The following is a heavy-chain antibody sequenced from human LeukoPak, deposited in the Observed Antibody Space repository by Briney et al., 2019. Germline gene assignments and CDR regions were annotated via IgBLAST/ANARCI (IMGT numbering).Heavy chain of an antibody. D-gene: IGHD3-10*01. J-gene: IGHJ4*02. CDR2: IKRQIDSGAI. V-gene: IGHV3-15*01. CDR1: GLTFSRET. CDR3: GLGSGRSDFDY. Sequence: PGGSLRLSCVVSGLTFSRETMGWVRQAPGKGLEWVARIKRQIDSGAIDYAASVKGRFTISRDDSKNTVYLQMNSLTTEDTAVYYCGLGSGRSDFDYWGQGTLVTVSS.